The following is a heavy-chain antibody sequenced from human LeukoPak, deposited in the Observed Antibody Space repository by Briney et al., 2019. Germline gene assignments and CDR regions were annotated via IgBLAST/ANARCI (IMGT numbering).Heavy chain of an antibody. CDR2: ISYSGST. D-gene: IGHD6-19*01. CDR1: GGSISSYY. Sequence: PSETLSLTCTVSGGSISSYYWSWIRQPPGKALEWIGYISYSGSTNYNPSLKSRVTISVDTSKNQFSLRLSSVTVADTAVYYCAKTTAGERWLGYFDYWGQGTLVTVSS. V-gene: IGHV4-59*01. J-gene: IGHJ4*02. CDR3: AKTTAGERWLGYFDY.